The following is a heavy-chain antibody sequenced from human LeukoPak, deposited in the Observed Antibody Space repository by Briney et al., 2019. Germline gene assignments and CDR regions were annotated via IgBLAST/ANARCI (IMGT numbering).Heavy chain of an antibody. Sequence: ASVKVSCKASGYTFSDYYMHWVRQAPGQGLEWMGWINPDSGGTKYAQKFQDRVTMTSDTSISTAYMELSRLRSDDTAVYYCARGRVVYYYMDVWGKGTTVTVSS. CDR3: ARGRVVYYYMDV. CDR2: INPDSGGT. D-gene: IGHD3-3*01. CDR1: GYTFSDYY. V-gene: IGHV1-2*02. J-gene: IGHJ6*03.